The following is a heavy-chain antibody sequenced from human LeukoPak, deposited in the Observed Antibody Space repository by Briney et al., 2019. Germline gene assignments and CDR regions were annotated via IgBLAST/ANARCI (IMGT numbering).Heavy chain of an antibody. CDR2: ISYDGSNK. CDR3: ARDRAGQPRFYGMDV. Sequence: GALRPPWCSLGFTLQKFCLDRVRQGPGQGLGGGAGISYDGSNKYYADSVKGRFTISRDNSKNTLYLQMNSLRAEDTAVYYCARDRAGQPRFYGMDVWGQGTTVTVSS. V-gene: IGHV3-30-3*01. J-gene: IGHJ6*02. CDR1: FTLQKFC. D-gene: IGHD3-10*01.